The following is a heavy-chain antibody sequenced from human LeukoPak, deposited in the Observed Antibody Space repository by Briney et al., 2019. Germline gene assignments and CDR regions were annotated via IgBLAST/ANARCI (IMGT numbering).Heavy chain of an antibody. CDR2: INHSGST. CDR1: GVSFSGYY. CDR3: ARGPSRLGYCSSTSCRYYYYGMDV. D-gene: IGHD2-2*01. V-gene: IGHV4-34*01. J-gene: IGHJ6*04. Sequence: SETLSLTCAAYGVSFSGYYWSWIRQPPGKGLEWIGEINHSGSTNYNPSLKSRVTISVDTSKNQFSLKLSSVTAADTAVYCCARGPSRLGYCSSTSCRYYYYGMDVWGKGTTVTVSS.